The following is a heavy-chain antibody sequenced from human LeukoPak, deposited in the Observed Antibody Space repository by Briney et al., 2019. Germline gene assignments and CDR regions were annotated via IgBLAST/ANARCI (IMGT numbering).Heavy chain of an antibody. D-gene: IGHD3-3*01. V-gene: IGHV3-21*01. Sequence: SGGSLRLSCAASGFTFSSYIMTWVRRAPGKGLEWVSSISSSSNSIYYADSLKGRFTISRDNAKNSLYLQMNSLRAEDTAVYYCAREEGTLFGPWGQGTLVTVSS. J-gene: IGHJ5*02. CDR1: GFTFSSYI. CDR2: ISSSSNSI. CDR3: AREEGTLFGP.